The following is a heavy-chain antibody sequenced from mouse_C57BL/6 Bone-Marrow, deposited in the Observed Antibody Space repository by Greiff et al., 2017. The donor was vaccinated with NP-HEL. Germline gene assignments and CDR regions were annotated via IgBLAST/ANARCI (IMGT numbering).Heavy chain of an antibody. CDR2: LYPGSGNT. V-gene: IGHV1-76*01. D-gene: IGHD2-4*01. CDR1: GYTFTDYY. J-gene: IGHJ3*01. Sequence: QVQLQQSGAELVRPGASVKLSCKASGYTFTDYYINWVKQRPGQGLEWIARLYPGSGNTYYNEKFKGKATLTAAKSSSTAYMQLSSLTSEDSAVYFCARNPPIYYDYDGFAYWGQGTLVTVSA. CDR3: ARNPPIYYDYDGFAY.